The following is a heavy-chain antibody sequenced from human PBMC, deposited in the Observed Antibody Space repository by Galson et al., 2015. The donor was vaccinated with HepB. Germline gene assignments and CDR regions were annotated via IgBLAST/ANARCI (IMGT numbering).Heavy chain of an antibody. V-gene: IGHV3-53*01. J-gene: IGHJ4*02. CDR3: WGGAYVEDY. Sequence: SLRLSCAASGFTVSSHYMSWVRQAPGKGLECVSVIYSGGSTYYADSVKGRFTISRDNSKNTPYLQMNGLRAEDTAVYYCWGGAYVEDYWGQGTLVTASS. CDR2: IYSGGST. CDR1: GFTVSSHY. D-gene: IGHD5-12*01.